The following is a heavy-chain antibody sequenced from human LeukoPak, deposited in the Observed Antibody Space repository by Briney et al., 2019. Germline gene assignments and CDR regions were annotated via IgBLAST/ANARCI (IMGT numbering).Heavy chain of an antibody. V-gene: IGHV3-7*01. CDR2: IKHDESVK. CDR3: ARGSSVSANNFDY. Sequence: GGSLRLSCVVSGFTFSNYWMSWVRQAPGKGLEWVANIKHDESVKYYVDSVKGRFTISRDNAKNSLYLQMNSLRAEDTAVYYCARGSSVSANNFDYWGQGTLVTVSS. J-gene: IGHJ4*02. D-gene: IGHD6-6*01. CDR1: GFTFSNYW.